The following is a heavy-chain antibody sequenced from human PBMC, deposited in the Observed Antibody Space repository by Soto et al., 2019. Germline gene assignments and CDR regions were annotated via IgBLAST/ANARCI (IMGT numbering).Heavy chain of an antibody. CDR2: IWYDGSNK. Sequence: QVQLVESGGGVVQPGRSLRLSCAASGFTFSSYGMHWVRQAPGKGLEWVAVIWYDGSNKYYADSVKGRFTISRDNSKNTLYLQMNSLRAEDTAVYYCARSPTESSGYYYGAFDIWGQGTMVTVSS. V-gene: IGHV3-33*01. J-gene: IGHJ3*02. D-gene: IGHD3-22*01. CDR3: ARSPTESSGYYYGAFDI. CDR1: GFTFSSYG.